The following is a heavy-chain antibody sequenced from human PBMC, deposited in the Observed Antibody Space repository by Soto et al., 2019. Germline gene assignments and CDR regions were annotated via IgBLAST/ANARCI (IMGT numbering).Heavy chain of an antibody. CDR3: ARDRGEDSGYDYSTVYYYYGMDV. CDR1: GFTFSSYG. J-gene: IGHJ6*02. V-gene: IGHV3-33*01. D-gene: IGHD5-12*01. Sequence: QVQLVESGGGVVQPGRSLRLSCAASGFTFSSYGMHWVRQAPGKGLEWVAVIWDDGSNKYYADSVKGRFTISRDNSKNTLYLQMNSLRAEDTAVYYCARDRGEDSGYDYSTVYYYYGMDVWGQGTTVTVSS. CDR2: IWDDGSNK.